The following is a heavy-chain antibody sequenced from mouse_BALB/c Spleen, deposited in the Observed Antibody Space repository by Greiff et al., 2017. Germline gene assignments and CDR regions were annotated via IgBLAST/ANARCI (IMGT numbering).Heavy chain of an antibody. D-gene: IGHD2-10*02. CDR2: IWAGGST. CDR3: AREGYGNYVYFDV. CDR1: GFSLTSYG. V-gene: IGHV2-9*02. J-gene: IGHJ1*01. Sequence: QVQLKESGPGLVAPSQSLSITCTVSGFSLTSYGVHWVRQPPGKGLEWLGVIWAGGSTNYNSALMSRLSISKDNSKSQVFLKMNSLQTDDTAMYYCAREGYGNYVYFDVWGAGTTVTVSS.